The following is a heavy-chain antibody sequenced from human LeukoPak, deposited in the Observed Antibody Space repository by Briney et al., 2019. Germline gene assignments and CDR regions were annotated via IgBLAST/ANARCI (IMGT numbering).Heavy chain of an antibody. D-gene: IGHD3-10*01. CDR2: VYYTGST. Sequence: SETLSLTCSVSGASVTSGGFYWGWLRQPPGKGPEWIATVYYTGSTYYNPSLKSRVTISIDTSKNQFSLRLTSMTTTDTAIYHCARHSGSGSLSRPFDPWGQGTLVAVSS. V-gene: IGHV4-39*01. CDR1: GASVTSGGFY. J-gene: IGHJ5*02. CDR3: ARHSGSGSLSRPFDP.